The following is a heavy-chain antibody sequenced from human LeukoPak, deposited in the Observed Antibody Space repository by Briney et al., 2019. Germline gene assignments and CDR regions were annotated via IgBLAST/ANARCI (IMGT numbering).Heavy chain of an antibody. V-gene: IGHV1-58*01. CDR1: GFTFTSSA. Sequence: SVKVSCKASGFTFTSSAVRWVRQARGQRLEWIGWIVVGSGNTNYAQKFQERVTITRDMSTSTAYMELGSLRSEDTAVYYCAAPRGYYGSGSNYYYYMDVWGKGTTVTVSS. D-gene: IGHD3-10*01. CDR3: AAPRGYYGSGSNYYYYMDV. J-gene: IGHJ6*03. CDR2: IVVGSGNT.